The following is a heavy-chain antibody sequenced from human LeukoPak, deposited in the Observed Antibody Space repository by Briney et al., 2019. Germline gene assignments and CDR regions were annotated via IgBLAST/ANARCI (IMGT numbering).Heavy chain of an antibody. CDR3: ARDLYSYGYHYYYYYMDV. CDR1: GGTFSSYA. J-gene: IGHJ6*03. V-gene: IGHV1-18*01. Sequence: ASVKLSCKASGGTFSSYAISWVREAPGQGLEWMGWISAYNGNTNYAQKLQGRVTMTTDTSTSTAYMELRSLRSDDTAVYYCARDLYSYGYHYYYYYMDVWGKGTTVTVSS. CDR2: ISAYNGNT. D-gene: IGHD5-18*01.